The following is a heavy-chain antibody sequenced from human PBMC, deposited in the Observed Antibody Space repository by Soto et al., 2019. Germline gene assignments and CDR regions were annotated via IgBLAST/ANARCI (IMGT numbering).Heavy chain of an antibody. D-gene: IGHD3-10*01. J-gene: IGHJ5*02. CDR2: ISGSGGST. CDR1: GFTFSSYA. CDR3: AKNPYYYGSGSPGNWFDP. V-gene: IGHV3-23*01. Sequence: GSLRLSCAASGFTFSSYAMSWVRQAPGKGLEWVSAISGSGGSTYYADSVKGRFTISRDNSKNTLYLQMNSLRAEDTAVYYCAKNPYYYGSGSPGNWFDPWGQGTLVTVPQ.